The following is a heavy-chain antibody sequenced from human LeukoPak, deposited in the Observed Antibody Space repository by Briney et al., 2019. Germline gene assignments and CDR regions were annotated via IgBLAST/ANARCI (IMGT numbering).Heavy chain of an antibody. V-gene: IGHV4-59*11. CDR2: IHYSGRP. D-gene: IGHD3-16*01. CDR1: GGSISGHY. CDR3: ARFGVDYDMDV. J-gene: IGHJ6*02. Sequence: SETLSLTCTVSGGSISGHYWTWIRQPPGKGLEWIGQIHYSGRPDYNPSLKSRVTISVDTSKNQLSLKVTSVTGADTAVYYCARFGVDYDMDVWGQGTTVSVSS.